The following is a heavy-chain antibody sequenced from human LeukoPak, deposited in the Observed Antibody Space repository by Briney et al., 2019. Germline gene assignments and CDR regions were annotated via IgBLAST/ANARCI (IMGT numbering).Heavy chain of an antibody. D-gene: IGHD2-8*01. J-gene: IGHJ6*02. CDR2: IKQDGSEK. Sequence: GGSLRLSCAASGFTFSSYWMSWVRQAPGKGLEWVANIKQDGSEKYYVDSVKGRFTISRDNAKNSLYLQMNSLRAEDTAVYYCAKAVGYCTNGVCYTTRDYYYYGMDVWGQGTTVTVSS. CDR1: GFTFSSYW. CDR3: AKAVGYCTNGVCYTTRDYYYYGMDV. V-gene: IGHV3-7*01.